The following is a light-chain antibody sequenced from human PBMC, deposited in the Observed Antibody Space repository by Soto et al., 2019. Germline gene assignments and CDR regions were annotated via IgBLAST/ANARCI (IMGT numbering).Light chain of an antibody. V-gene: IGKV3-11*01. CDR1: QSVSSY. J-gene: IGKJ2*01. CDR3: QQRSNWPPLYT. CDR2: DAS. Sequence: EIVLTQSPATLSLSPGERATLSCRASQSVSSYLAWYQQKPGQAPRLLIYDASNWATGIPARFSGSGSGTDFTLNISSLEPEDFAVYYCQQRSNWPPLYTFGQGTKLEIK.